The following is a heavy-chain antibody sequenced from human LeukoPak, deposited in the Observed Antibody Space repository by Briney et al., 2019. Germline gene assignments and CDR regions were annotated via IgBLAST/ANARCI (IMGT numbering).Heavy chain of an antibody. V-gene: IGHV3-7*01. CDR2: IKQDGSEK. CDR1: GFTFSSYW. D-gene: IGHD3-10*01. CDR3: ARDTEWFGELLSYYFDY. Sequence: GGSLRLSCAASGFTFSSYWMSWVRQAPGKGLEWVANIKQDGSEKYYVDSVKGRFTISRDNAKNSLYLQMNSLRAEDTAVYYCARDTEWFGELLSYYFDYWGQGTRVTVSS. J-gene: IGHJ4*02.